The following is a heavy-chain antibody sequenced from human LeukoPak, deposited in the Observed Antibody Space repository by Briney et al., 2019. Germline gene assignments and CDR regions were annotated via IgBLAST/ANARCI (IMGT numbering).Heavy chain of an antibody. CDR1: GGSFSGYY. CDR3: ARAERRHYYGSGSYYGY. CDR2: INHSGST. J-gene: IGHJ4*02. V-gene: IGHV4-34*01. D-gene: IGHD3-10*01. Sequence: SETLSLTCAVYGGSFSGYYWSWIRQPPGKGPEWIGEINHSGSTNYNPSLKSRVTISVDTSKNQFSLKLSSVTAADTAVYYCARAERRHYYGSGSYYGYWGQGTLVTVSS.